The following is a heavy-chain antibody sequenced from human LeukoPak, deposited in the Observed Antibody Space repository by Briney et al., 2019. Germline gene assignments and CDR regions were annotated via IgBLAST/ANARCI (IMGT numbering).Heavy chain of an antibody. CDR2: IKGDGSST. Sequence: GGSLRLSCAASGFTFDNYFMHWVRQAPGKGLVWVARIKGDGSSTIYADSVKGRFTISRDNSKNTLYLQTSSLRAEDTAVYYCARASTTVPNLLDHWGRGTLVTVSS. CDR3: ARASTTVPNLLDH. CDR1: GFTFDNYF. D-gene: IGHD4-17*01. V-gene: IGHV3-74*01. J-gene: IGHJ4*02.